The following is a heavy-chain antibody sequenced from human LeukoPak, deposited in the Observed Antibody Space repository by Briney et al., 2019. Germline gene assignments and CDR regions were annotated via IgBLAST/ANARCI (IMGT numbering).Heavy chain of an antibody. J-gene: IGHJ4*02. CDR3: AGGGAYGDYFCDS. D-gene: IGHD4-17*01. Sequence: GRSLRLSCAASGFTFSSYAMHWVRQAPGKGLEWVAVISYDGSNKYYADSVKGRFTISRDNAKNSLYLQMNSLRAEDTAVYYCAGGGAYGDYFCDSWGQGTLVAVSS. CDR1: GFTFSSYA. V-gene: IGHV3-30-3*01. CDR2: ISYDGSNK.